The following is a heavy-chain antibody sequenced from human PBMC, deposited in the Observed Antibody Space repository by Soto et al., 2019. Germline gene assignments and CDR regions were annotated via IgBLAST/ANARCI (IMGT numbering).Heavy chain of an antibody. J-gene: IGHJ3*01. CDR1: GFTFSSYA. CDR2: ISGSGGST. CDR3: AKDPTGETGSGSYITP. V-gene: IGHV3-23*01. Sequence: GGSLRLSCAASGFTFSSYAMSWVRQAPGKGLEWVSAISGSGGSTYYADSVKGRFTISRDNSKNTLYLQMNSLRAEDTAVYYCAKDPTGETGSGSYITPWGQGTMVTVSS. D-gene: IGHD3-10*01.